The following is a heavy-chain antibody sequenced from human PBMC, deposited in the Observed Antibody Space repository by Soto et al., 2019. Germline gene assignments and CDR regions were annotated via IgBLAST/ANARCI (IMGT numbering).Heavy chain of an antibody. CDR3: AKSAPMDAGEKCYYDF. D-gene: IGHD4-17*01. V-gene: IGHV1-69*13. Sequence: GGSVKVSFKAYGGPFSTFGISLVRQAPGQGLEWMGGIIPFFGTARYSQKFEDRITITADESTNTVYMDLRSLTSEDTAIYYCAKSAPMDAGEKCYYDFWGQGALVTVS. J-gene: IGHJ4*02. CDR2: IIPFFGTA. CDR1: GGPFSTFG.